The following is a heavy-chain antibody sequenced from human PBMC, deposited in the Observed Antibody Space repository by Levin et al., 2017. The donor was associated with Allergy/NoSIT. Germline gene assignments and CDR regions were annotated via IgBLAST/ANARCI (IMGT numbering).Heavy chain of an antibody. Sequence: LSLTCAASGLPFSNYGMNWVRQAPGKGLKWLSYINRSSNTIFYADSVKGRFTISRDNAKNSLFLQMDSLRDEDTGVYYCVETNSNSHYWGQGTLVTVSS. D-gene: IGHD6-6*01. CDR2: INRSSNTI. V-gene: IGHV3-48*02. CDR3: VETNSNSHY. J-gene: IGHJ4*02. CDR1: GLPFSNYG.